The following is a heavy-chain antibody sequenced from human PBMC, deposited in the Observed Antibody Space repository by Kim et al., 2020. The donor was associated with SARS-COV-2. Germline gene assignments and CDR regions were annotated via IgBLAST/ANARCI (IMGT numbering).Heavy chain of an antibody. D-gene: IGHD1-26*01. CDR3: ASLMGATDSNYFDY. CDR1: GFTFSSYE. Sequence: GGSLRLSCAASGFTFSSYEMNWVRQAPGKGLEWVSYISSSGSTIYYADSVKGRFTISRDNAKNSLYLQMNSLRAEDTAVYYCASLMGATDSNYFDYWGQGTLVTVSS. V-gene: IGHV3-48*03. CDR2: ISSSGSTI. J-gene: IGHJ4*02.